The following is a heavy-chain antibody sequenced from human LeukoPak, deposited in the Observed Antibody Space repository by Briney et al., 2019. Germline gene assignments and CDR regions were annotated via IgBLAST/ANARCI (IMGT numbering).Heavy chain of an antibody. Sequence: GGSLRLSCAASGFSFSDYTMNWVRQTPGKGLDWVSSISATSTYIFYADSVKGRFTISRDNAKNSLYLRLNSLRAEDTAIYYCARVPKLPPTWRTMASYFYMDVWGRGTTVTVSS. V-gene: IGHV3-21*01. CDR1: GFSFSDYT. D-gene: IGHD5-24*01. CDR2: ISATSTYI. CDR3: ARVPKLPPTWRTMASYFYMDV. J-gene: IGHJ6*03.